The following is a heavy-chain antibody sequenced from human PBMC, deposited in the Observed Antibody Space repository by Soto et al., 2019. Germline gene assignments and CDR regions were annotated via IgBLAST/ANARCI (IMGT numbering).Heavy chain of an antibody. CDR3: ARLYDGGSLGAGPYFDY. Sequence: QLQLQESGPGLVKPSETLSLTCTVSGGSISSSSYYWGWIRQPPGKGLEWIGSIYYSGSTYYNPSLKSRVTISVDTSKNQFSLKLSSVTAADTAVYYCARLYDGGSLGAGPYFDYWGQGTLVTVSS. D-gene: IGHD3-3*01. CDR1: GGSISSSSYY. CDR2: IYYSGST. V-gene: IGHV4-39*01. J-gene: IGHJ4*02.